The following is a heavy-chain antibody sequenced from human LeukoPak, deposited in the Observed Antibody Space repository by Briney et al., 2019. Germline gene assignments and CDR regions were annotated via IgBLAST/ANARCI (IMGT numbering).Heavy chain of an antibody. CDR3: ARAIWFGELLGAFDI. CDR2: INHSGST. D-gene: IGHD3-10*01. V-gene: IGHV4-34*01. J-gene: IGHJ3*02. Sequence: SETLSLTCAVYGGSFSGYYWSWIRQPPGKGLEWIGEINHSGSTNCNPSLKSRVTISVDTSKNQFSLKLSSVTAADTAVYYCARAIWFGELLGAFDIWGQGTMVTVSS. CDR1: GGSFSGYY.